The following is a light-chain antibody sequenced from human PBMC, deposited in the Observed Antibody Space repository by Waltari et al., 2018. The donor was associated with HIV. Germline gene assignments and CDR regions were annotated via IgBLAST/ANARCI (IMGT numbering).Light chain of an antibody. CDR1: QGISNY. CDR3: QKYNSAPRSFT. Sequence: DIQMTQSPSSLSASVEDRVTITCRASQGISNYLAWYQQKPGKVPKLLIYAASTLQSGVPSRFSGSGSGTDFTLTISSLQPEDVATYYCQKYNSAPRSFTFGPGTKVDIK. V-gene: IGKV1-27*01. CDR2: AAS. J-gene: IGKJ3*01.